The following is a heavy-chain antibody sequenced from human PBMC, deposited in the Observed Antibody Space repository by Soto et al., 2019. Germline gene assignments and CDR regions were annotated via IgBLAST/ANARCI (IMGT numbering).Heavy chain of an antibody. D-gene: IGHD1-26*01. CDR2: TSGDGNDK. CDR3: XQGASTAHXPLDS. CDR1: GFIFRNFG. J-gene: IGHJ4*02. Sequence: QVQLVESGGGVVQPGRSLRLSCAASGFIFRNFGMHLVRRTPGKGLEWVAVTSGDGNDKFYLDSMKGRFTISRENFNNPLYLQLNALRPEDTAVYXXXQGASTAHXPLDSWGQGVLVTVSS. V-gene: IGHV3-30*03.